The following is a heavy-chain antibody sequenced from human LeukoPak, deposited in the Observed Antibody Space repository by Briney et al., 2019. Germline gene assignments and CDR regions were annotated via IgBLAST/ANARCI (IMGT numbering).Heavy chain of an antibody. Sequence: SVKVSCKASGGTFSSYAISWVRQGPGQGLEWMGGIILVLGTGKYAQRFQGRVTITTAESTSTAYMELSSLRSEDTAVYFCARARGRAMREGRATPGFYYYMDVWGKGTTVTVSS. D-gene: IGHD2-2*01. CDR2: IILVLGTG. J-gene: IGHJ6*03. V-gene: IGHV1-69*05. CDR1: GGTFSSYA. CDR3: ARARGRAMREGRATPGFYYYMDV.